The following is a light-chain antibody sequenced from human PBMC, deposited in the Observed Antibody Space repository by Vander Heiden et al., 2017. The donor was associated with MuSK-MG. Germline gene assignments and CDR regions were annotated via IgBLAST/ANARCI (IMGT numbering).Light chain of an antibody. V-gene: IGKV1-39*01. CDR2: AAS. J-gene: IGKJ1*01. CDR1: QSISSY. CDR3: QQSYSTLPRA. Sequence: DIQMTQSPSSLSASVGDRVTITCRASQSISSYLNLYQQKPGKAPKLLIYAASSLQSGVPSRFSGSGYGTDFTLTISSLQPEDFAPYYCQQSYSTLPRAFGQGTKVEIK.